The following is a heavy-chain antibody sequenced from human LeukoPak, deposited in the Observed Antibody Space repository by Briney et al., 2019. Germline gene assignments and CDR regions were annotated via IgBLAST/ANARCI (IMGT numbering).Heavy chain of an antibody. V-gene: IGHV3-21*01. J-gene: IGHJ5*02. Sequence: GGSLRLSCAASGFTFSSYSMNWVRQAPGKGLEWVSSISSSSSYIYYADSVKGRFTISRDNAKNSLYLQMNSLRAEDTAVYYCAKRGGRTASPPDFYPWGQGTLVTVSS. CDR3: AKRGGRTASPPDFYP. D-gene: IGHD3-16*01. CDR2: ISSSSSYI. CDR1: GFTFSSYS.